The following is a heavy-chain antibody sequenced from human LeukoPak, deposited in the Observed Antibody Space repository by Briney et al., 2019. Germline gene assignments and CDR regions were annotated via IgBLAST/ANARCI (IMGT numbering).Heavy chain of an antibody. Sequence: QSGGSLRLSCAASGFTLSTYAMSWVRQTPGKGLEWVAATSSSDAGTYHADSVRGRFTISRDNSKNTLYLQMNSLRAEDTAVYYCARAHIVVVTAPGNYFDYWGQGTLVTVSS. J-gene: IGHJ4*02. CDR1: GFTLSTYA. CDR3: ARAHIVVVTAPGNYFDY. CDR2: TSSSDAGT. D-gene: IGHD2-21*02. V-gene: IGHV3-23*01.